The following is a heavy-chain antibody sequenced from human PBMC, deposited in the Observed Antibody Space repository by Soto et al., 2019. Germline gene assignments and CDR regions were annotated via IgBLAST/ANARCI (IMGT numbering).Heavy chain of an antibody. Sequence: QVQLVESGGGVVQPGGSLRLSCAVSGFTFSNHIMHWVRQAPGKGLEWVALISSDGSNRYYADSVKGRFTTSRDNAKNTMHLQMNSLRVEVTSVYNCTRDDDNGSDCDLGYWGQGALVTVSS. J-gene: IGHJ4*02. CDR3: TRDDDNGSDCDLGY. CDR2: ISSDGSNR. V-gene: IGHV3-30-3*01. CDR1: GFTFSNHI. D-gene: IGHD1-26*01.